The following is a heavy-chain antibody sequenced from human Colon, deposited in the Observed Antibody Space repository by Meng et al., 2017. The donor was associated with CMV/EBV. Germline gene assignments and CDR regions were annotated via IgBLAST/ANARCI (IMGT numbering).Heavy chain of an antibody. CDR2: VSLIGERP. CDR3: ARMFAASSGWFDP. CDR1: GNILSGDY. Sequence: ASVTVSCKASGNILSGDYIHWVRQAPGQGLDWVGTVSLIGERPKYAQKFQGRVTMTRDTSTSTFYMELSSLVSEDTAVYYCARMFAASSGWFDPWGQGTLVTVSS. D-gene: IGHD6-6*01. V-gene: IGHV1-46*01. J-gene: IGHJ5*02.